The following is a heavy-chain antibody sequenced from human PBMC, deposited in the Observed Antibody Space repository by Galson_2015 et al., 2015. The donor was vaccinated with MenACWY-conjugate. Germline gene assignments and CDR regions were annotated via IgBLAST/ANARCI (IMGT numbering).Heavy chain of an antibody. CDR3: ARRATTGWFDP. CDR1: GASMSNYS. Sequence: SETLSLTCTVSGASMSNYSWTWVRQSPEKGLEWIGHIYHSGATNYNPSLQSRVIISTDASKGQISLNLASVSAADTAVYHCARRATTGWFDPWGQGTQVTVSS. V-gene: IGHV4-59*13. D-gene: IGHD4-17*01. J-gene: IGHJ5*02. CDR2: IYHSGAT.